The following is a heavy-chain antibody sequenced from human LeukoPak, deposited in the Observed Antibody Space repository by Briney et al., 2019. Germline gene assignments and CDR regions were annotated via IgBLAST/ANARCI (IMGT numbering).Heavy chain of an antibody. CDR2: INPNSGDT. D-gene: IGHD6-13*01. J-gene: IGHJ4*02. CDR1: GYTLTGYY. CDR3: ARGVAAGYDN. Sequence: ASVKVSCKASGYTLTGYYMHWVRQAPGQGLGWMGWINPNSGDTNYAQKFQGRVTMTRNTSITTAYMELSSLRSDDTAIYYCARGVAAGYDNWGQGTLVTVSS. V-gene: IGHV1-2*02.